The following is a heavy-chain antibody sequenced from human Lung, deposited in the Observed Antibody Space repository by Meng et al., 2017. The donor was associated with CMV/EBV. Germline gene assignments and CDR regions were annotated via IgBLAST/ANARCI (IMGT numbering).Heavy chain of an antibody. CDR3: AGGSSSTSWGFDY. D-gene: IGHD2-2*01. CDR1: GGTFSSYD. CDR2: IISIFGTA. V-gene: IGHV1-69*05. J-gene: IGHJ4*02. Sequence: XVXVSXXASGGTFSSYDISWVRQAPGQGLEWMGGIISIFGTANYAQKFQGGVTITTDESTSTAYKELSSLRTEDTAVYYCAGGSSSTSWGFDYWGQGTLVTVSS.